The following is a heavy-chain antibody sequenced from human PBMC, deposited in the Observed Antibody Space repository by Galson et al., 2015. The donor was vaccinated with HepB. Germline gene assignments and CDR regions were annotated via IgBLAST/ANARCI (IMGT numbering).Heavy chain of an antibody. J-gene: IGHJ3*02. CDR1: GFTFSSYA. D-gene: IGHD3-10*01. V-gene: IGHV3-23*01. CDR2: ISVGGGST. CDR3: AKESQAGAAFDI. Sequence: SLRLSCAASGFTFSSYAMSWVRQAPGKGLEWVSAISVGGGSTYYADSVKGRFTTSRDNSKNTLYLQMNSLRAEDTAVYYCAKESQAGAAFDIWGQGTMVTVSS.